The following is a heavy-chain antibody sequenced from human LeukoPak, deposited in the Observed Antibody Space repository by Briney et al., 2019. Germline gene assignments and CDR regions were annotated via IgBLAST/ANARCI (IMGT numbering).Heavy chain of an antibody. CDR2: IWYDGSNE. D-gene: IGHD4-23*01. J-gene: IGHJ6*02. CDR1: GFIFSTYG. CDR3: ARADYGGKNYHYTLDV. Sequence: GGSLRLSCAASGFIFSTYGMHWVRQAPGKGLEWVAVIWYDGSNEYYADSVKGRFTISRDNSGKMLYLQMNSLRAEDTAVYYCARADYGGKNYHYTLDVWGQGTTVTVSS. V-gene: IGHV3-33*01.